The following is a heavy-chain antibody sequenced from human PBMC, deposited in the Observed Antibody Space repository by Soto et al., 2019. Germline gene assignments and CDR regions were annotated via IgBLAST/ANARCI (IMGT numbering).Heavy chain of an antibody. V-gene: IGHV1-24*01. Sequence: ASVKVSCKVSGYTLTELSMHWVRQAPGKGLEWMGGFDPEDGETIYAQKFQGRVTMTEDTSTDTVYMELSSLRSEDTAVYYCATSSPRRFLEWLLPLDYWGQGTLVTVSS. CDR1: GYTLTELS. CDR2: FDPEDGET. CDR3: ATSSPRRFLEWLLPLDY. D-gene: IGHD3-3*01. J-gene: IGHJ4*02.